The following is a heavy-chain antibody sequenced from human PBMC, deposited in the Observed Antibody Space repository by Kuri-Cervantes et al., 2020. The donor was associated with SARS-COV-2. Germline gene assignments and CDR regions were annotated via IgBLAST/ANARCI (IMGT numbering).Heavy chain of an antibody. CDR3: ARANYYYDSSGWGCYFDY. V-gene: IGHV4-59*01. CDR1: GGSISSYY. CDR2: IYYSGST. D-gene: IGHD3-22*01. J-gene: IGHJ4*02. Sequence: SETLSLTCTVSGGSISSYYWSWIRQPPGKGLEWIGHIYYSGSTNYNPSLKSRVTISVDTSKNQFSLKLSSVTAADTAAYYCARANYYYDSSGWGCYFDYWGQGTLVTVSS.